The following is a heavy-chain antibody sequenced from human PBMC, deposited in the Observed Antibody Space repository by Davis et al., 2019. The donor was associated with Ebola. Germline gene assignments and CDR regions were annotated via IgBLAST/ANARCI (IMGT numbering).Heavy chain of an antibody. D-gene: IGHD4-17*01. CDR3: ASYGHGDYVSSWYFDL. J-gene: IGHJ2*01. CDR1: GFTFSSYW. Sequence: GESLKISCAASGFTFSSYWMSWVRQAPGKGLEWVANIKQDGSEKYYVDSVKGRFTISRDNAKNPLYLQMNSLRAEDTAVYYCASYGHGDYVSSWYFDLWGRGTLVTVSS. CDR2: IKQDGSEK. V-gene: IGHV3-7*01.